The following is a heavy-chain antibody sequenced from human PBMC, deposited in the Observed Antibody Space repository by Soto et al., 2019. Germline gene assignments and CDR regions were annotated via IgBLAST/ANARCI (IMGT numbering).Heavy chain of an antibody. V-gene: IGHV2-5*01. CDR3: AHSKVQGTIFGVVAAWFDP. D-gene: IGHD3-3*01. Sequence: SGPTLVNPTQTLTLTCTFSGFSLSTSGVGVGWIRQPPGKALEWLALIYWNDDKRCSPSLKSRLTITKDTSKNQVVLTMTNMDPVDTATYYCAHSKVQGTIFGVVAAWFDPWGQGTLVTVSS. CDR2: IYWNDDK. CDR1: GFSLSTSGVG. J-gene: IGHJ5*02.